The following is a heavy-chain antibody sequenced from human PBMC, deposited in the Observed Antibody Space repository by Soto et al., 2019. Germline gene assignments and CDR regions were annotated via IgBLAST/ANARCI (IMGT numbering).Heavy chain of an antibody. CDR1: GFTFSSYA. V-gene: IGHV3-23*01. J-gene: IGHJ6*02. CDR3: ATVPDYGDYPYYYYYGMDV. Sequence: GGSLRLSXAASGFTFSSYAMSWVRQAPGKGLEWVSAISGSGGSTYYADSVKGRFTISRDNSKNTLYLQMNSLRAEDTAVYYCATVPDYGDYPYYYYYGMDVWGQGTTVTVSS. CDR2: ISGSGGST. D-gene: IGHD4-17*01.